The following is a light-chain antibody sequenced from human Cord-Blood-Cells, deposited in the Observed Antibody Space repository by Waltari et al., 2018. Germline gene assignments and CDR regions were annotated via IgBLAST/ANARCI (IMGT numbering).Light chain of an antibody. CDR3: CSYAGSYV. V-gene: IGLV2-11*01. CDR1: SSDVGGYTY. J-gene: IGLJ2*01. CDR2: DVS. Sequence: QSALTQPRSVSGSPGPSDTITCTGTSSDVGGYTYVSWYQQHPGKAPKLMIYDVSKRPSGVPDRFSGSKSGNTASLTISGLQAEDEADYYCCSYAGSYVFGGGTKLTVL.